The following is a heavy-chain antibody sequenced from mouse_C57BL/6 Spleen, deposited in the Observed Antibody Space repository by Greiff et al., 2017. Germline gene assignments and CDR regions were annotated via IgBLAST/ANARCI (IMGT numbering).Heavy chain of an antibody. V-gene: IGHV5-16*02. Sequence: EVQVVESEGGLVQPGSSMKLSCTASGFTFSDYYMAWVRQVPEKGLEWVANINYDGSSTYYLDSLKSRFIISRDNAKNILYLQMSSLKSEDTATYYCARRDPYWYFDVWGTGTTVTVSS. J-gene: IGHJ1*03. CDR3: ARRDPYWYFDV. CDR1: GFTFSDYY. CDR2: INYDGSST.